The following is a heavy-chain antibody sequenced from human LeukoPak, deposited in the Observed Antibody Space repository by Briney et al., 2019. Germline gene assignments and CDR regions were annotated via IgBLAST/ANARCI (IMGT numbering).Heavy chain of an antibody. V-gene: IGHV1-46*01. CDR1: GYTFTSYY. J-gene: IGHJ4*02. CDR2: INPSAGST. CDR3: ARDLSGYSYGNYFDY. Sequence: ASVKVSCKASGYTFTSYYMHWVRQAPGQGLEWMGIINPSAGSTSYAQKFQGRVTMTRDTSTSTVYMELSSLGSEDTAVYYCARDLSGYSYGNYFDYWGQGTLVTVSS. D-gene: IGHD5-18*01.